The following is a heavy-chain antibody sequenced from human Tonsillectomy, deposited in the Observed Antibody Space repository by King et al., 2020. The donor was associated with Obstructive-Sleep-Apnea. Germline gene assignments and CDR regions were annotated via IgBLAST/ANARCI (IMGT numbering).Heavy chain of an antibody. J-gene: IGHJ4*02. CDR3: ARDSYYDGSGLGY. V-gene: IGHV3-30-3*01. CDR1: GFTFSSYV. D-gene: IGHD3-22*01. CDR2: LSYDGSNN. Sequence: VQLVESGGGVVQPGRSLRLSCAASGFTFSSYVMHWVRQAPGKGLVWVSVLSYDGSNNYYADSVKGRFTISRDNSKKILYLQMNSLRAEDTAVYFCARDSYYDGSGLGYWGQGTLVTVSS.